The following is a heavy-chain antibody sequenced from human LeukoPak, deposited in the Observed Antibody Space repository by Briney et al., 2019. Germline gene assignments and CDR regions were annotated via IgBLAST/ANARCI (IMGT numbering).Heavy chain of an antibody. Sequence: GGSLRLSCAASGFTFSSYAMSWVRQAPGKGLEWVSAIGGSGGTTYYADSVKGRFTISRDNSKSTLYLQMNSLRAEDTAVYYCAKIYGDYLSNFDYWGQGTLVTVSS. CDR1: GFTFSSYA. D-gene: IGHD4-17*01. CDR3: AKIYGDYLSNFDY. CDR2: IGGSGGTT. V-gene: IGHV3-23*01. J-gene: IGHJ4*02.